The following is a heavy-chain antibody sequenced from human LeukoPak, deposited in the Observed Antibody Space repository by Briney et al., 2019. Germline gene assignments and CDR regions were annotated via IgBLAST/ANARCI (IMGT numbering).Heavy chain of an antibody. CDR3: ARLGTYSGNLFDN. J-gene: IGHJ4*02. Sequence: SETLSLTCAVSGGSVSSDSYYWVWVRQPPGTGLECTGSINYSGTTYYSSSLKSRITLSMDASKNQFSLRLTSVTAADTAVYYCARLGTYSGNLFDNWGQGTLVTVSS. CDR1: GGSVSSDSYY. D-gene: IGHD1-26*01. CDR2: INYSGTT. V-gene: IGHV4-39*01.